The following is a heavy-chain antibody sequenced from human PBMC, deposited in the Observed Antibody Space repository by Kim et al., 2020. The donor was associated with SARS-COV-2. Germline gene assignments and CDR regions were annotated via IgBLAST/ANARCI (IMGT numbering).Heavy chain of an antibody. D-gene: IGHD3-16*01. Sequence: SVKVSCKASGGTFSSYAISWVRQAPGQGLEWMGGIIPIFGTANYAQKFQGRVTITADESTSTAYMELSSLRSEDTAVYYCARGDYGGDDAFDIWGQGTMVTVSS. CDR3: ARGDYGGDDAFDI. V-gene: IGHV1-69*13. CDR1: GGTFSSYA. J-gene: IGHJ3*02. CDR2: IIPIFGTA.